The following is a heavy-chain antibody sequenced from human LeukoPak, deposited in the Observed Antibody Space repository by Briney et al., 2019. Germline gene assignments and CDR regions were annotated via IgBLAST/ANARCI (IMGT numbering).Heavy chain of an antibody. CDR1: GFTFSTYG. CDR2: ISDSGGST. D-gene: IGHD2-15*01. Sequence: GGSLRLSCAASGFTFSTYGMTWVRQAPGKGLEWVSSISDSGGSTQSADSVKGGFTISRDNSKNTLYLQMNSLRAEDTAEYYCAKHTHNHGGFFDPWGQGTLVTVSS. V-gene: IGHV3-23*01. J-gene: IGHJ5*02. CDR3: AKHTHNHGGFFDP.